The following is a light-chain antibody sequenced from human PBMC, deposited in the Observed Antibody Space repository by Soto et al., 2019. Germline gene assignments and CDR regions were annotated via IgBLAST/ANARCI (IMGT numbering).Light chain of an antibody. CDR1: RDVGSD. CDR2: AAS. CDR3: LQYYGDSWT. V-gene: IGKV1-6*01. Sequence: TQMTQSPLSLSASGGEKIFITCRASRDVGSDVSWYQQKPGQAPKLVIYAASNLYTGVPSRFSGRRSDTEFTLTISSLQPEDFASYYCLQYYGDSWTFGQGTKV. J-gene: IGKJ1*01.